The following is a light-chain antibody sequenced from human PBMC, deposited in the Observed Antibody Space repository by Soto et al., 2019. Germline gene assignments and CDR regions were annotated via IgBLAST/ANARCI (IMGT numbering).Light chain of an antibody. Sequence: EIVLTQSPGTLSLSPGERATLSCRASQSVSSSYLAWYQQKPGQAPRLLIYDASTRATGIPDRISGSGSGTDFTRTISRLEPEDFAVYYCQQYGSSPWTFGQGTRVEIK. J-gene: IGKJ1*01. CDR3: QQYGSSPWT. CDR2: DAS. V-gene: IGKV3-20*01. CDR1: QSVSSSY.